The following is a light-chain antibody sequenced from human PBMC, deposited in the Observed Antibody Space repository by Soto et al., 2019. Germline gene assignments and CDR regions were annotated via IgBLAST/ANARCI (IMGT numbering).Light chain of an antibody. CDR3: QQRSNWPPWM. V-gene: IGKV3-11*01. CDR1: QGVSSY. CDR2: DAS. J-gene: IGKJ1*01. Sequence: EIVLTQSPATLSSSPGERATLSCRASQGVSSYLAWYQQKPGQAPRLLIYDASNRATGIPARFRGSGSGTDFTLTISSPAPEDFAVYYCQQRSNWPPWMFGQGTKVEI.